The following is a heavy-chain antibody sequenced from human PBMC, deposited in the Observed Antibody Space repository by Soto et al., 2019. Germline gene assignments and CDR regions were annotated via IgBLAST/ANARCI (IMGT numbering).Heavy chain of an antibody. V-gene: IGHV3-30*18. D-gene: IGHD2-2*01. CDR1: GFTFSIYG. CDR3: SKDAKKYHYYNHGMDV. Sequence: QVQLVESGGGVVQPGRSLRLSCAASGFTFSIYGMHWVRQAPGKGLEWVALISYDGSTKVYADSVKGRFTISRDNSKSTLNLEMNSLSADDTAVYFCSKDAKKYHYYNHGMDVWGQGTTVTVSS. CDR2: ISYDGSTK. J-gene: IGHJ6*02.